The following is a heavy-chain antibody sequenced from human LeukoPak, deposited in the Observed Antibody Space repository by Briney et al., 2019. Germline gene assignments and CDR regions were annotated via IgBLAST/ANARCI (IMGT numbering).Heavy chain of an antibody. CDR1: GGSISSGSYY. D-gene: IGHD3-3*01. Sequence: PSETLSLTCTVSGGSISSGSYYWSWIRQPAGKGLEWIGRIYTSGSTNYNPSLKSRVTISVDTSKNQFSLKLSSVTAADTAVYYCARADLQGDWFDPWGQGTLVTVSS. J-gene: IGHJ5*02. CDR3: ARADLQGDWFDP. V-gene: IGHV4-61*02. CDR2: IYTSGST.